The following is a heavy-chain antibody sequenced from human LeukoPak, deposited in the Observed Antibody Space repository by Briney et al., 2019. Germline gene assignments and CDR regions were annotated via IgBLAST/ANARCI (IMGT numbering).Heavy chain of an antibody. V-gene: IGHV1-2*02. CDR1: RYTFTGYY. Sequence: ASVKVSCKASRYTFTGYYMHWVRQAPGQGLEWMGWINPNSGVTDYAQNFQGRVTMTRDTSISTAYVELSRLRSDDTAVYYCGRLGYCSGSSCPTSYYNWFDPWGQGTLVTVSS. D-gene: IGHD2-15*01. CDR2: INPNSGVT. CDR3: GRLGYCSGSSCPTSYYNWFDP. J-gene: IGHJ5*02.